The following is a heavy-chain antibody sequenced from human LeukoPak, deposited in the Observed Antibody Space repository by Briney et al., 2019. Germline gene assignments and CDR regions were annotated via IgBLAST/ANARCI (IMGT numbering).Heavy chain of an antibody. J-gene: IGHJ3*02. V-gene: IGHV4-34*01. CDR3: AGEQQLDDAFDI. Sequence: PSETPSLTCAVYGGSFSGYYWSWIRQPPGKGLEWIGEINHSGSTNYNPSLKSRVTISVDTSKNQFSLKLSSVTAADTAVYYCAGEQQLDDAFDIWGQGTMVTVSS. D-gene: IGHD6-13*01. CDR1: GGSFSGYY. CDR2: INHSGST.